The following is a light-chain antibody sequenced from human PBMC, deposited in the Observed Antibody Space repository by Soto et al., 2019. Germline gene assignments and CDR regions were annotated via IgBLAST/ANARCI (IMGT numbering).Light chain of an antibody. CDR3: QQYNYRPPA. CDR1: QSVSRN. Sequence: EIVMTQSPATLSVSPGERAALSCRASQSVSRNLAWYQQTPGQAPRLLIYGASTRATGIPARFSGSGFGTEFTLTISSLKSEDFAVYYCQQYNYRPPAFGQGTRLEIK. J-gene: IGKJ5*01. CDR2: GAS. V-gene: IGKV3-15*01.